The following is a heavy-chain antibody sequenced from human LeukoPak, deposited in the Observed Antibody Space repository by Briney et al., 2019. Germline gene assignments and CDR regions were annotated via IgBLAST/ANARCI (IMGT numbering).Heavy chain of an antibody. D-gene: IGHD3-16*02. Sequence: GGSLRLSCAASGFTFNTYAMSWVRQAPGQGLEWVSAISDSGGSAYYADSVKGRFTISRENSKNTLYPQMNTLRTEAKAAYFCAIEEHYRSYFALWGRGTLVTVSS. J-gene: IGHJ2*01. CDR1: GFTFNTYA. CDR3: AIEEHYRSYFAL. CDR2: ISDSGGSA. V-gene: IGHV3-23*01.